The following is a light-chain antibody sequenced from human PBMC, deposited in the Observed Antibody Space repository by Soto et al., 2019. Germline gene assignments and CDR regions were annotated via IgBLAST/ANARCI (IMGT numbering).Light chain of an antibody. V-gene: IGLV2-14*01. Sequence: QSALTQPASVSGSPGQSITISCTGTSSDVGASDHVSWYQQDPGKNPKLLIYEVSNWPSGVSNRFSGSKSGNTAALTISGLQAEDEADYYCSSYTSSSTQVFGGGTKLTVL. CDR3: SSYTSSSTQV. CDR1: SSDVGASDH. J-gene: IGLJ2*01. CDR2: EVS.